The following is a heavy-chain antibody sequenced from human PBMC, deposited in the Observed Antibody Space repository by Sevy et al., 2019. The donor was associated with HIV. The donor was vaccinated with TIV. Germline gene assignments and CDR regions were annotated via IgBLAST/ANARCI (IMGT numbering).Heavy chain of an antibody. CDR2: ISWNSGSI. CDR3: AKDRVVTTAAYYHYYMDV. Sequence: GGSLRLSCAASGFTFDDYAMHWVRQAPGKGLEWVSGISWNSGSIGYADSVKGRFTISRDNAKNSLYLQMNTLRAEDTALYYCAKDRVVTTAAYYHYYMDVWGKGTTVTVSS. CDR1: GFTFDDYA. J-gene: IGHJ6*03. V-gene: IGHV3-9*01. D-gene: IGHD4-4*01.